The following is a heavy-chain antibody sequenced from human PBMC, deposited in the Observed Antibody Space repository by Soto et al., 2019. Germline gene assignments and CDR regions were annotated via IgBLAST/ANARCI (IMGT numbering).Heavy chain of an antibody. CDR1: GFSFSTYV. J-gene: IGHJ4*02. D-gene: IGHD1-26*01. CDR3: AAEEESSGHAGNFYS. CDR2: ISHDGRNT. V-gene: IGHV3-30*01. Sequence: QVQLVESGGGVVQPGRSLRLSCAASGFSFSTYVMHWVRQAPGKGLEWVAGISHDGRNTHYADSVEGRFTISRDNSKNTVSLHMNGLTTDDTALLYCAAEEESSGHAGNFYSWGQGTLITVSS.